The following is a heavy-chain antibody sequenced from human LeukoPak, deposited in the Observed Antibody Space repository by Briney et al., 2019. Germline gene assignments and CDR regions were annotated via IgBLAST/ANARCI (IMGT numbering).Heavy chain of an antibody. CDR2: IYYSGST. V-gene: IGHV4-31*03. CDR1: GGSISGGGYY. J-gene: IGHJ4*02. D-gene: IGHD4-11*01. CDR3: ARVNEHDYPDLPFDY. Sequence: PSQTLSLTCTVSGGSISGGGYYWSWIRQHPGKGLEWIGYIYYSGSTYYNPSLKSRVTISVDTSKDQFSLKLSSVTAADTAVYYCARVNEHDYPDLPFDYWGQGTLVTVSS.